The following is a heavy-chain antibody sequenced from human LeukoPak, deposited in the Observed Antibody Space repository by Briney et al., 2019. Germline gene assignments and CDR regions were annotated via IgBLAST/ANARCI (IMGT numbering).Heavy chain of an antibody. CDR2: IYPGDSDT. Sequence: GESLKISCKGSGYSFTSHWIGWVRQMPGKGLEWMGIIYPGDSDTRYSPSFQGQVTISADKSITTAYLQWSSLKASDTAMYYCATHMAMAGSSPFDNWGQGTLVTVSS. CDR3: ATHMAMAGSSPFDN. D-gene: IGHD6-19*01. V-gene: IGHV5-51*01. J-gene: IGHJ4*02. CDR1: GYSFTSHW.